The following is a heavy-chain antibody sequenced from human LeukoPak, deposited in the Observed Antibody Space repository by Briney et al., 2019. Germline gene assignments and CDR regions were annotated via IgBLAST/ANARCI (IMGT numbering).Heavy chain of an antibody. CDR3: AREMPGTKADFDY. CDR2: INSDGSNT. V-gene: IGHV3-74*01. D-gene: IGHD3-10*01. CDR1: GFTFSSYW. J-gene: IGHJ4*02. Sequence: PGGSLRLSCAASGFTFSSYWMHWVRQAPGKGLVCVSRINSDGSNTTYADSVKGRFTISRDNTKNTLYLQMNSLRAEDTAVYYCAREMPGTKADFDYWGQGTVVTVSS.